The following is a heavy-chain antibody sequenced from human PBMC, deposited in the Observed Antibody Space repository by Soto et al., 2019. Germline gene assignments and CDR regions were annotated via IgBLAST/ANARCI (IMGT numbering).Heavy chain of an antibody. CDR1: GFTFSSYA. V-gene: IGHV3-30-3*01. CDR3: ARDNPGSYYAAFDI. D-gene: IGHD1-26*01. CDR2: ISHDGSNK. J-gene: IGHJ3*02. Sequence: GGSLRLSCAASGFTFSSYAMHWVRQAPGKGLEWVAVISHDGSNKYYADSVKGRFTISRDNSKNTLYLQMNSLRAEDTAVYYCARDNPGSYYAAFDIWGQGTMVTVSS.